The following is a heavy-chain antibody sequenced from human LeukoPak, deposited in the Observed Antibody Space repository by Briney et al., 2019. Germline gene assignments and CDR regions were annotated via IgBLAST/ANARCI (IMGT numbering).Heavy chain of an antibody. V-gene: IGHV1-18*01. Sequence: ASVKVSCKASGYTFTSYSISWVRQAPGQGLEWMGWISTFNDNTNSAQNLQGRVIMTTDTSTSTAYMELRSLRSDETAVYYCARVYQRITIFGVVIKTFDYWGQGTLVTVSS. CDR3: ARVYQRITIFGVVIKTFDY. CDR1: GYTFTSYS. D-gene: IGHD3-3*01. J-gene: IGHJ4*02. CDR2: ISTFNDNT.